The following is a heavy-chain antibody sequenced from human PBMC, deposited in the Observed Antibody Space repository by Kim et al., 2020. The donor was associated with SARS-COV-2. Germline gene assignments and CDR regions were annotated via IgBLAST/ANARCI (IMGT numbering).Heavy chain of an antibody. CDR3: ARGGEIAMAGSFVYYFDN. Sequence: ASVKVSCKTSGYTFTGYYMHWVRQAPGQGLEWMGWINPNNGGTKYAQKFQGRVTMTRDASISTAYMELSSLRSDDTAVYYCARGGEIAMAGSFVYYFDNW. J-gene: IGHJ4*01. CDR1: GYTFTGYY. D-gene: IGHD6-19*01. V-gene: IGHV1-2*02. CDR2: INPNNGGT.